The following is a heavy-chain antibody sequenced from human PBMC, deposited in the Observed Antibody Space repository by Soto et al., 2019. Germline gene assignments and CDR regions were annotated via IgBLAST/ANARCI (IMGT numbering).Heavy chain of an antibody. Sequence: SETLSLTCTVSGGSISSSSYYWGWIRQPPGKGLEWIGSIYYSGSTYYNPSLKSRVTISVDTSKNQFSLKLSSVTATDTAVYYCARLRNYYMDVWGKGTTVTVSS. V-gene: IGHV4-39*01. CDR2: IYYSGST. CDR1: GGSISSSSYY. J-gene: IGHJ6*03. CDR3: ARLRNYYMDV.